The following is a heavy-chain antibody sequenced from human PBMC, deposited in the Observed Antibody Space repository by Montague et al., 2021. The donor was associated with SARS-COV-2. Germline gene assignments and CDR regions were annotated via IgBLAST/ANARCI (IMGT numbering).Heavy chain of an antibody. Sequence: SETLSLTCAVYGGSFSGYYWTWMRQPPGKGLEWLGDISHTGSTNYNPSLKSRVTISIDTPKNQFSLKLSSVTAADTAVYFCARVAYTLLIIASEYDMDVWGQGTTVTVSS. CDR2: ISHTGST. V-gene: IGHV4-34*01. CDR3: ARVAYTLLIIASEYDMDV. D-gene: IGHD2-15*01. J-gene: IGHJ6*02. CDR1: GGSFSGYY.